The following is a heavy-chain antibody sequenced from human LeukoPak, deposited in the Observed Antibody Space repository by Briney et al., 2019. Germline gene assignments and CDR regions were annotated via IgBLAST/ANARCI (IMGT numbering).Heavy chain of an antibody. J-gene: IGHJ4*02. CDR3: AKDKAGTLFDY. V-gene: IGHV3-30*18. CDR1: GFTFSSYV. Sequence: PGRSLRLSCAASGFTFSSYVMHWVRQAPGKGLEWVAVISYDGSNKYYADSVKGRFTISRDNSKNTLYLQMNSLRAEDTAVYYCAKDKAGTLFDYWGQGTLVTVSS. CDR2: ISYDGSNK.